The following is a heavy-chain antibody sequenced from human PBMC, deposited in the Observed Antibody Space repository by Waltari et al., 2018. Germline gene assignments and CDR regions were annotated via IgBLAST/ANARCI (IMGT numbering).Heavy chain of an antibody. D-gene: IGHD1-7*01. V-gene: IGHV3-21*02. CDR3: VRGRIGTTQSGDWFDP. J-gene: IGHJ5*02. Sequence: VQLVESGGGLVKPGGSLRLSCEGSGLSFNSYSLHWVRQAPGKGLEWISSISTSSSYIFYVDSVKGRFTISRDNAKNSLYLQMNSLRDEDTAMHYCVRGRIGTTQSGDWFDPWGQGTLVTVSS. CDR1: GLSFNSYS. CDR2: ISTSSSYI.